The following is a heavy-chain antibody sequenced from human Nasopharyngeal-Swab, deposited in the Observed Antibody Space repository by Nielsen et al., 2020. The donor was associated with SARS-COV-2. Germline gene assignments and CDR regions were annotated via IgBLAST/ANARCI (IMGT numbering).Heavy chain of an antibody. J-gene: IGHJ6*02. Sequence: ASVKVSCKASGYTFTSYGISGVRQAPGQGLEWMGWISAYNGNTNYAQKLQGRVTMTTDTSTSTAYMELRSLRSDDTAVYYCARERGSSGWYYYYYGMDVWGQGTTVTVSS. CDR1: GYTFTSYG. CDR3: ARERGSSGWYYYYYGMDV. CDR2: ISAYNGNT. V-gene: IGHV1-18*01. D-gene: IGHD6-19*01.